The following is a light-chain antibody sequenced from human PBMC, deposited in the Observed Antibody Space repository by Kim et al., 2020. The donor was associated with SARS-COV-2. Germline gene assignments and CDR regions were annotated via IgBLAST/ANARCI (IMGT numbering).Light chain of an antibody. CDR2: DVT. CDR1: SSDVGAYDY. J-gene: IGLJ2*01. V-gene: IGLV2-14*03. CDR3: LSYTATRTLV. Sequence: GQSIPLSCTGTSSDVGAYDYVSWFQQHPGKAPKLLIYDVTSRPSGISNRFSGSKSGNTASLTISGLQAEDEANYYCLSYTATRTLVFGGGTQLTVL.